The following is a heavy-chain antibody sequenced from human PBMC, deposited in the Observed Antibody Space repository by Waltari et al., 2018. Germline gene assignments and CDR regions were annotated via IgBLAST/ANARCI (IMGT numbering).Heavy chain of an antibody. Sequence: QLQLQESGPGLVKPSETLSLTCPVSGGSIRSSSYYWGWIRQPPGKGLAWIGSIYYSGSTYYNPSLKSRVTISVDTSKNQFSLKLSSVTAADTAVYYCASIASPGIAVAGTGYWGQGTLVTVSS. CDR3: ASIASPGIAVAGTGY. D-gene: IGHD6-19*01. J-gene: IGHJ4*02. CDR1: GGSIRSSSYY. CDR2: IYYSGST. V-gene: IGHV4-39*07.